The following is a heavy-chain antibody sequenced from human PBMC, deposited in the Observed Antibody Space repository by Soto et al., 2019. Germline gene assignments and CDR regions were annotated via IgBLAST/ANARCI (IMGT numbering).Heavy chain of an antibody. V-gene: IGHV1-46*01. Sequence: XAVKVSCKASGYPFTSYYMHWVRQAPGQGLEWMGIINPSGGSTSYAQKFQGRVTMTRDTSTSTVYMELSSLRSEDTAVYYCARAYFLVRYWFDPWGQGTLVTVSS. CDR3: ARAYFLVRYWFDP. CDR2: INPSGGST. D-gene: IGHD3-3*01. J-gene: IGHJ5*02. CDR1: GYPFTSYY.